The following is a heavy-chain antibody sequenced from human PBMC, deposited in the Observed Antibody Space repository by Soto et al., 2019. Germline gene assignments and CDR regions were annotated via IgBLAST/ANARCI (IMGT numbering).Heavy chain of an antibody. Sequence: XSVKVSCNASEYTFTSYDINWVRHSTGQGLEWMGWMNPNSGNTGYAQKFQGRVTMTRNTSISTAYMELSSLRYEVTAVYYCARPGPYGDYYGMDVWGQGTTVTVSS. J-gene: IGHJ6*02. D-gene: IGHD4-17*01. CDR3: ARPGPYGDYYGMDV. CDR1: EYTFTSYD. V-gene: IGHV1-8*01. CDR2: MNPNSGNT.